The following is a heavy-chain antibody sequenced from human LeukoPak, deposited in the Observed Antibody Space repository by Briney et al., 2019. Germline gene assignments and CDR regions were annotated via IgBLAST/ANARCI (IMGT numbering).Heavy chain of an antibody. CDR1: GFTFSNFA. V-gene: IGHV3-30*03. J-gene: IGHJ4*02. Sequence: GRPLRLSCAASGFTFSNFAMHWVRQAPGKGLEWVTVISYDGSGKYYADSVKGRFTISRDNSKNTLYLQMHSLRGEDTAVYYYASSEGDGTTAGRFDYWGQGTLVTVSS. CDR3: ASSEGDGTTAGRFDY. D-gene: IGHD1-1*01. CDR2: ISYDGSGK.